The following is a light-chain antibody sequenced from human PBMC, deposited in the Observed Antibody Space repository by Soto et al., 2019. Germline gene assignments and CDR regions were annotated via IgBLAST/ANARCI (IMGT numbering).Light chain of an antibody. V-gene: IGLV2-14*01. CDR1: SSDVGGYNY. Sequence: QSALTQPASVSGSPGQSITISCTGTSSDVGGYNYVSWHQQHPGKVPKLMNYDVSNRPSGVSNRFSGSKSGNTASLTISGLQAEDEADYYCSSYTRSSTLVFGGGTKLTVL. CDR3: SSYTRSSTLV. CDR2: DVS. J-gene: IGLJ2*01.